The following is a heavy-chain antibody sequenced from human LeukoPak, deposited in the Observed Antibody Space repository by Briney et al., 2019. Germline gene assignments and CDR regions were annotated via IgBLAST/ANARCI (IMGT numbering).Heavy chain of an antibody. J-gene: IGHJ4*02. Sequence: PGGSLRLSCAASGFTFSSYSMNWVRQAPGKGLEWVSYISSSGSTIYYADSVKGRFTISRDNAKNSLYLQMNSLRAEDTAVYYCARDLAVAGRTDYWGQGTLVTVSS. CDR2: ISSSGSTI. D-gene: IGHD6-19*01. CDR3: ARDLAVAGRTDY. V-gene: IGHV3-48*04. CDR1: GFTFSSYS.